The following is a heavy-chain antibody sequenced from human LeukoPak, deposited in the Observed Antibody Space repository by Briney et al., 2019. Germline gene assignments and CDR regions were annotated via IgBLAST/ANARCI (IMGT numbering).Heavy chain of an antibody. D-gene: IGHD3-22*01. V-gene: IGHV1-18*01. CDR1: GYTFTSYG. CDR3: ARATYYYDSSGPNWFDP. Sequence: ASVKVSCKASGYTFTSYGISWVRQAPGQGLEWMGWISAYNGNTNYAQKLQGRVTMTTDTSTSTAYMELRSLRSDDTAVYYCARATYYYDSSGPNWFDPWGQGTLVTVSS. CDR2: ISAYNGNT. J-gene: IGHJ5*02.